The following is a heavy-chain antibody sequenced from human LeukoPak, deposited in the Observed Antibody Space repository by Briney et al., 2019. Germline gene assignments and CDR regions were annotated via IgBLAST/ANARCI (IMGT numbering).Heavy chain of an antibody. D-gene: IGHD3-22*01. CDR2: XSAYNGNT. Sequence: GLEWXXXXSAYNGNTNYAQKLQGRVTMTTDTSTSTAYMELRSLRSDDTAVYYCAREGYDSSGYYAGYYDWGQGTLVTVSS. CDR3: AREGYDSSGYYAGYYD. J-gene: IGHJ4*02. V-gene: IGHV1-18*01.